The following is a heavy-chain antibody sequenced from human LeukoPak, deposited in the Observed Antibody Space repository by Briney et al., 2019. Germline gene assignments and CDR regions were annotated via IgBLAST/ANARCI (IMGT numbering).Heavy chain of an antibody. J-gene: IGHJ4*02. CDR1: GYSISSYY. D-gene: IGHD6-13*01. V-gene: IGHV4-59*01. CDR3: ARGGAAAGPLFDY. CDR2: IYYSGST. Sequence: PSETLSLTCTVSGYSISSYYWSWIRQPPGKGLEWIGYIYYSGSTNYNPSLKSRVTISVDTSKNQFSLKLSSVTAADTAVYYCARGGAAAGPLFDYWGQGTLVTVSS.